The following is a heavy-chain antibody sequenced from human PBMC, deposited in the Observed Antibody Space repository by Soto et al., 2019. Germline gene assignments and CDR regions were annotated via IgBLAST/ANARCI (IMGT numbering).Heavy chain of an antibody. CDR2: IYYSGST. V-gene: IGHV4-31*03. D-gene: IGHD6-13*01. J-gene: IGHJ4*02. CDR1: GGSITSGDYY. CDR3: ARVRRGSSWYYFDY. Sequence: SETLSLTCTVSGGSITSGDYYWSWIRQHPGKGLEWIGYIYYSGSTYYNPSLKSRVTISVDTSKNQFSLKLSSVTAADTAVYYCARVRRGSSWYYFDYWGQGTLVTVSS.